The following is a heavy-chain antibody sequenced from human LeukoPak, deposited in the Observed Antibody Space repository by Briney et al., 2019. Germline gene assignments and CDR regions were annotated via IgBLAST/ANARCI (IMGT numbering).Heavy chain of an antibody. D-gene: IGHD3-22*01. Sequence: GGSLRLSCAGSGLPFSSYEMNWVRQAPGKGLEWISYISSRGTTIYYADSVKGRFTISRDNAKNSLYLQMNSLRAEDTAVYYCARVQPHYYDSSGYPPDYWGQGTLVTVSS. V-gene: IGHV3-48*03. J-gene: IGHJ4*02. CDR2: ISSRGTTI. CDR1: GLPFSSYE. CDR3: ARVQPHYYDSSGYPPDY.